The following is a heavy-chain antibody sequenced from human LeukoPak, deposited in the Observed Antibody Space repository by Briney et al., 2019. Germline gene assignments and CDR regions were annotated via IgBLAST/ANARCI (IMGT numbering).Heavy chain of an antibody. J-gene: IGHJ6*02. Sequence: PGGSLRLSCAASGFPFSSFAMHWVRQAPVKGLEWVAVISYDGSTKDHADSVKGRFSISRDNSKNTLYLQMNSLRAEDTAVFYCARDGNSGYDNTYYYGTDFWGQGTTVTVSS. V-gene: IGHV3-30-3*01. CDR3: ARDGNSGYDNTYYYGTDF. CDR2: ISYDGSTK. CDR1: GFPFSSFA. D-gene: IGHD5-12*01.